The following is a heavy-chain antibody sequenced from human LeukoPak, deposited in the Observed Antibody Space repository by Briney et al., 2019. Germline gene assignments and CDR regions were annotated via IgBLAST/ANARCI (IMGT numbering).Heavy chain of an antibody. CDR2: IFYSGRA. J-gene: IGHJ4*02. CDR3: ARDRGGRPGYASGDFDF. Sequence: PSETLSLTCAVSSYSISSGYYWDWIRQPPGKGLEWIGTIFYSGRAYYNPSLKSRVTMSVDTSKNQFSLKLTSVTAAATAVQFWARDRGGRPGYASGDFDFWGQGTLVTVSS. V-gene: IGHV4-38-2*02. D-gene: IGHD5-12*01. CDR1: SYSISSGYY.